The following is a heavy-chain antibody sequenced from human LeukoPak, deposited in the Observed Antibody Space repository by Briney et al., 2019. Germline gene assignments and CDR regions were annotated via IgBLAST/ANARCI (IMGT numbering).Heavy chain of an antibody. CDR2: IIPVFGIA. J-gene: IGHJ6*03. D-gene: IGHD3-10*01. CDR1: GGTLSSHG. Sequence: SVKVSCKASGGTLSSHGLSWVRQAPGQGLQWMGGIIPVFGIANYAPKFQGRVTITADEFTSYMELRSLRSEGTAVYQCARTYGSGTYQYYYHYMGVWGSGTRITVSS. CDR3: ARTYGSGTYQYYYHYMGV. V-gene: IGHV1-69*01.